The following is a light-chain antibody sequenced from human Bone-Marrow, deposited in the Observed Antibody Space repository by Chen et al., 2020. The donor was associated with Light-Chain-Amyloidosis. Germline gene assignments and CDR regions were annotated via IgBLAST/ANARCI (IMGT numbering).Light chain of an antibody. CDR1: SGSIATNY. V-gene: IGLV6-57*01. J-gene: IGLJ3*02. Sequence: FILTHPHSVSESPGKTVILSCTRSSGSIATNYVQWYQQRPGSSPTAVIYEDDQSPSGVPDRFSGSIDRSSNSASLTIAGLKTEDEANYYCQSYQGSSQGVFGGGTKPTVL. CDR2: EDD. CDR3: QSYQGSSQGV.